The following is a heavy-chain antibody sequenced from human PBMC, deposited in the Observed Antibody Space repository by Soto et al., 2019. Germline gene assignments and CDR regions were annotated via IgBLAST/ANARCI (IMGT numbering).Heavy chain of an antibody. CDR3: VKDRWVDY. V-gene: IGHV3-64D*08. D-gene: IGHD1-26*01. J-gene: IGHJ4*02. Sequence: GGSLRLSCSVSGFTFNDYAMHWVRQAPGKGLEYVASISSKGIPTYYADSVKGIFTISMDNSKTSLYLQMSSLRPEDTAVYYCVKDRWVDYWGQGTLVTVSS. CDR2: ISSKGIPT. CDR1: GFTFNDYA.